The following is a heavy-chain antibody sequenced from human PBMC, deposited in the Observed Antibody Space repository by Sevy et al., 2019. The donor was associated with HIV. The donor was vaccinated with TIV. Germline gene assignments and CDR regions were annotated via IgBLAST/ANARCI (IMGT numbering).Heavy chain of an antibody. CDR2: IYYSGST. J-gene: IGHJ4*02. Sequence: SETLSLTCTVSGGSISSYYWSWIRQPPGKGLEWIGYIYYSGSTNYNPSLKSRVTISVDTSKNQFSLKLSSVTAVDTAVYYCARVRITMVRGVIISPQYYFDYWGQGTLVTVSS. D-gene: IGHD3-10*01. CDR3: ARVRITMVRGVIISPQYYFDY. V-gene: IGHV4-59*01. CDR1: GGSISSYY.